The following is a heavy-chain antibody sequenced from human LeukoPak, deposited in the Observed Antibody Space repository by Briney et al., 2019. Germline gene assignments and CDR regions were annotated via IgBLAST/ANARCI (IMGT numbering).Heavy chain of an antibody. Sequence: PSDPLTLTCTVSGGSISSGSYHGRWIWQPAGKGVERHGRIYVSGTTDYNPSLKSRVTISVDTSKNQFSLRLSCVTAADTAVYYCVTMVRGVTYNCFDPWGQGTLVTVSS. J-gene: IGHJ5*02. V-gene: IGHV4-61*02. CDR3: VTMVRGVTYNCFDP. CDR2: IYVSGTT. CDR1: GGSISSGSYH. D-gene: IGHD3-10*01.